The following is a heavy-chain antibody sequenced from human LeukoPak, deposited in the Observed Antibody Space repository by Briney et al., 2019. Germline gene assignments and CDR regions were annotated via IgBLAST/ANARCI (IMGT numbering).Heavy chain of an antibody. CDR2: IYYSGST. J-gene: IGHJ6*03. CDR3: ARGRRDGYIFEYYMDV. V-gene: IGHV4-39*07. Sequence: SETLSLTCTVSGGSISSSSYYWGWIRQPPGKGLEWIGSIYYSGSTYYNPSLKSRVTISVDTSKNQFSLKLSSVTAADTAVYYCARGRRDGYIFEYYMDVWGKGTTVTVSS. D-gene: IGHD5-24*01. CDR1: GGSISSSSYY.